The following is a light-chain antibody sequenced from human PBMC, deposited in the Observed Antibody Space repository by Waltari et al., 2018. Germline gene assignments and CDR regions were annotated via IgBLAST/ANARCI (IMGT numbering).Light chain of an antibody. Sequence: SYELTQSPSVSLSPGQTARITCSGDALPKKYAYWYQNKPGQAPVLIIFKDRERPSGIPERFSGSTSGTTVTLTITGVQAEDEADYYCLSPETRGSWVFGGGTKLTVL. CDR1: ALPKKY. CDR3: LSPETRGSWV. J-gene: IGLJ2*01. V-gene: IGLV3-25*03. CDR2: KDR.